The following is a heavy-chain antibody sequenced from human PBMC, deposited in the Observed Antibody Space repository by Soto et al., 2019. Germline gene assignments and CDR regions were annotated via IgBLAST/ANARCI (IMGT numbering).Heavy chain of an antibody. CDR1: GGSISSGDYY. J-gene: IGHJ5*02. V-gene: IGHV4-30-4*01. CDR2: IYYSGST. D-gene: IGHD1-26*01. CDR3: ARDGGSYGWFDP. Sequence: SETLSLTCTVSGGSISSGDYYWSWIRQPPGKGLEWIGYIYYSGSTYYNPSLKSRVTISVDTSKNQFSLKLSSVTAADTAVYHCARDGGSYGWFDPWGQGTLVTVSS.